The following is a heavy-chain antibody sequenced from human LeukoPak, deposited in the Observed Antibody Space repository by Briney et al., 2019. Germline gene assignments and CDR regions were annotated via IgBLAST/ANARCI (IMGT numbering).Heavy chain of an antibody. CDR1: GGSISSYY. D-gene: IGHD3-22*01. CDR3: ARHYDSSGYYLYYFDY. J-gene: IGHJ4*02. CDR2: IYYSGST. V-gene: IGHV4-59*01. Sequence: SETLSLTCTVSGGSISSYYWSWVRQPPGKGLEWIGYIYYSGSTNYNTSLKSRVTISVETTKNQFTLKLSSVTAADTPVYYCARHYDSSGYYLYYFDYWGQGALVTVPS.